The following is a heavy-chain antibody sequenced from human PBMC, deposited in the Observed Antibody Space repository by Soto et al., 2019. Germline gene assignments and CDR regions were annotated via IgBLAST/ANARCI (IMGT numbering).Heavy chain of an antibody. J-gene: IGHJ6*02. Sequence: GGSLRLSCAASGFTFSSYAMHWVRQAPGKGLEWVAVISYDGSNKYYADSVKGRFTISRDNSKNTLYLQMNSLRAEDTAVYYCARDLGVYSSSWFRPDYYYYGMDVWGQGTTVTVSS. CDR3: ARDLGVYSSSWFRPDYYYYGMDV. CDR1: GFTFSSYA. V-gene: IGHV3-30-3*01. D-gene: IGHD6-13*01. CDR2: ISYDGSNK.